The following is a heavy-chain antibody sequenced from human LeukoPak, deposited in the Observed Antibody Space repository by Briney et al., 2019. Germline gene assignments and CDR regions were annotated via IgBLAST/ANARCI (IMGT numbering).Heavy chain of an antibody. CDR2: IYYSGST. Sequence: PSQALSLTCTVSGASISSYHWSWIRQPPGKGLEWIGYIYYSGSTDYNPSLKSRVTISVDASKDQFSLKLSSVTAADTAVYYCASHSGAYYFDSWGQGALVSVSS. V-gene: IGHV4-59*01. CDR3: ASHSGAYYFDS. CDR1: GASISSYH. J-gene: IGHJ4*02. D-gene: IGHD2-15*01.